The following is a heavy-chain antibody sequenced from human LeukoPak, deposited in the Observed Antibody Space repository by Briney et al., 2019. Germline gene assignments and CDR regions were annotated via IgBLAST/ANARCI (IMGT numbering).Heavy chain of an antibody. D-gene: IGHD5-12*01. CDR1: GGSISSYY. Sequence: PSETLSLTCTVSGGSISSYYWSWIRQPPGKGLEWIGYIYYRGSTNYNPSLKSRVTISVDTSKNQFSLKLSSVTAADTAVYYCARRGELYSGSFDYWGQGTLVTVSS. J-gene: IGHJ4*02. CDR3: ARRGELYSGSFDY. V-gene: IGHV4-59*08. CDR2: IYYRGST.